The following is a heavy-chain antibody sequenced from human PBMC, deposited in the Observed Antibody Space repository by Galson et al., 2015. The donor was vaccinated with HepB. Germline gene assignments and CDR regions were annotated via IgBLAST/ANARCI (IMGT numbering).Heavy chain of an antibody. CDR2: INHSGST. J-gene: IGHJ4*02. CDR3: ARGRSSGWYLAIHFDY. Sequence: SETLSLTCAVYGGSFSGYYWSWIRQPPGKGLEWIGEINHSGSTNYNPSLKSRVTISVDTSKNQFSLKLSSVTAADTAVYYCARGRSSGWYLAIHFDYWGQGTLVTVSS. V-gene: IGHV4-34*01. CDR1: GGSFSGYY. D-gene: IGHD6-19*01.